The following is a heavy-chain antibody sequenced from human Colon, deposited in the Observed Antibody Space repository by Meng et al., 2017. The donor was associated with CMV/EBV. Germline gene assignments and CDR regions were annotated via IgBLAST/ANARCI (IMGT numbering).Heavy chain of an antibody. J-gene: IGHJ4*02. CDR1: GYSISSGYY. CDR2: INHSGST. V-gene: IGHV4-38-2*02. Sequence: GSLRLSCTVSGYSISSGYYWGWIRQPPGKGLEWIGEINHSGSTNYNPSLKSRVTISVDTSKNQFSLKLSSVTAADTAVYYCARFLRRGYYFDYWGQGTLVTVSS. CDR3: ARFLRRGYYFDY. D-gene: IGHD2/OR15-2a*01.